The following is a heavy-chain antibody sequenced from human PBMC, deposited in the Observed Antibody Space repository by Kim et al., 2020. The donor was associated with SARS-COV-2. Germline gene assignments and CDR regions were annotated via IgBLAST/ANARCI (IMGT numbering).Heavy chain of an antibody. CDR2: IYYSGST. CDR3: ASAPRSSWYPPYYYYYGMDV. D-gene: IGHD6-13*01. Sequence: SETLSLTCTVSGGSISSYYWCWIRQPPGKGLEWVGYIYYSGSTNYNHSLKSRVTITVDTSTNQFSLNLSSVTAADTAVYYCASAPRSSWYPPYYYYYGMDVWGQGTTVTVSS. J-gene: IGHJ6*02. CDR1: GGSISSYY. V-gene: IGHV4-59*13.